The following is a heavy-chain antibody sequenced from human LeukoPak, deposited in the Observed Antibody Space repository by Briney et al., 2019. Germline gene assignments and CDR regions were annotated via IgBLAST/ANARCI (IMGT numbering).Heavy chain of an antibody. D-gene: IGHD3-22*01. CDR2: ISSSSSTI. Sequence: GGSLRLSCAASGFTFSSYGMTWVRQAPGKGLEWVSYISSSSSTIYYADSVKGRFTISRDNAKSSLYLQLNSLRAEDTAVYYCAKLLHYDSSGYFETDAFDIWGQGTMVTVSS. V-gene: IGHV3-48*01. CDR3: AKLLHYDSSGYFETDAFDI. J-gene: IGHJ3*02. CDR1: GFTFSSYG.